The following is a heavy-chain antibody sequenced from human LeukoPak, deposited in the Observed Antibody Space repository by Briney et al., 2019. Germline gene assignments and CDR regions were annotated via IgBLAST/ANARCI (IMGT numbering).Heavy chain of an antibody. CDR3: ARGGAVAGRFDP. Sequence: VGSLRLSCAASGFTFDDYTMSWVRQAPGKGLEWVAKMKEDGSDIHYVDSVRGRFSISRDNAKDSLYLQMNSLRVDDTAVYYCARGGAVAGRFDPWGQGTQVTVSS. J-gene: IGHJ5*02. V-gene: IGHV3-7*01. CDR2: MKEDGSDI. D-gene: IGHD6-19*01. CDR1: GFTFDDYT.